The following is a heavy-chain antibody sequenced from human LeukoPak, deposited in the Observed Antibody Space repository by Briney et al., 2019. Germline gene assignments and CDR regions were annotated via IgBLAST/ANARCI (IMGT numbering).Heavy chain of an antibody. CDR1: GYTFTSYY. D-gene: IGHD4-17*01. CDR2: INPSGGST. Sequence: VASVKVSCKASGYTFTSYYMHWVRQAPGQGLEWMGIINPSGGSTSYAQKFQGGVTMTRDTSTSTVYMELSSLRSEDTAVYYCARASTANYSDYWGQGTLVTVSS. V-gene: IGHV1-46*01. J-gene: IGHJ4*02. CDR3: ARASTANYSDY.